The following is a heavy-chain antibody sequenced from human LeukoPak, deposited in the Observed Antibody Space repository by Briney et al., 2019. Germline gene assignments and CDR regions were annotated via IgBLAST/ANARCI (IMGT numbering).Heavy chain of an antibody. CDR2: IKQDGSEK. CDR3: ASLKNSGWGNAFHF. CDR1: GFTFSSYW. D-gene: IGHD6-19*01. V-gene: IGHV3-7*01. J-gene: IGHJ3*01. Sequence: GGSLRLSCAASGFTFSSYWMSWVRQAPGKCLEWVANIKQDGSEKYYVDSVKGRFTISRDNAKNSLYLQMNSLRAEDTAVYYCASLKNSGWGNAFHFWGQGTMVTVSS.